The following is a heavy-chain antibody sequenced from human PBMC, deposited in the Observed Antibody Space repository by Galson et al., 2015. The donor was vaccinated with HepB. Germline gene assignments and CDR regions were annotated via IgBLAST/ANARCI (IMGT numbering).Heavy chain of an antibody. D-gene: IGHD3-22*01. Sequence: QSGAEVKKPGESLKISCKGSGSSFTSYWIGWVRQMPGKGLEWMGIIYPGDSDTRYSPSFQGQVTISADKSISTAYLQWSSLKASDTAMYYCARSYDSSGYYSSFDYWGQGTLVTVSS. CDR1: GSSFTSYW. J-gene: IGHJ4*02. CDR2: IYPGDSDT. V-gene: IGHV5-51*03. CDR3: ARSYDSSGYYSSFDY.